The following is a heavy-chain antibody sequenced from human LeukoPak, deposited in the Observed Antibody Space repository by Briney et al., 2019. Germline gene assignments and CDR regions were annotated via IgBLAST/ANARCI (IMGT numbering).Heavy chain of an antibody. CDR1: GFTFSNYA. CDR3: TRDLMDYDVSTGLHHYYMDV. CDR2: IGYRGGSI. D-gene: IGHD3-9*01. V-gene: IGHV3-23*01. Sequence: PGGSLRLSCAASGFTFSNYAMSWVRQAPGKGLEWVSIIGYRGGSIYYAYSVQGRFTISRDNAKNTLYLQMNTLRVEDTAVYYCTRDLMDYDVSTGLHHYYMDVWGQGTTVTVSS. J-gene: IGHJ6*02.